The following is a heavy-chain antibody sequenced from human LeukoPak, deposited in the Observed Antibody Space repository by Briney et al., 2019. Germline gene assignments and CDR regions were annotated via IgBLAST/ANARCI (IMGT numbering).Heavy chain of an antibody. V-gene: IGHV3-15*01. D-gene: IGHD4-17*01. J-gene: IGHJ4*02. CDR2: IKHKTDGGTT. CDR3: TTDLAPPVDGDFWRR. Sequence: PGGSLRLSCAASGFTFSNAWMTWVRQAPGKGLEWVGRIKHKTDGGTTNYAAHVKGRFTISRDDSKNTLYLQMNSLKTEDTAVYYCTTDLAPPVDGDFWRRWGQGTLVAVSS. CDR1: GFTFSNAW.